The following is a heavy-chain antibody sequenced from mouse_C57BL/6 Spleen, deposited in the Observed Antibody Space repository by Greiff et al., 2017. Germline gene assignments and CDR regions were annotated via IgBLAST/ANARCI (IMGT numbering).Heavy chain of an antibody. D-gene: IGHD1-1*01. J-gene: IGHJ1*03. CDR3: TRGPGSLV. CDR1: GFTFSSYA. V-gene: IGHV5-9-1*02. Sequence: EVMLVESGAGLVKPGGSLKLSCAASGFTFSSYAMSWVRQTPENRLEWVANISSCGDYIYYADTVKGRFTISRDNARNTLYLQMSSLKSEDTAMYYCTRGPGSLVWGTGTTVTVSS. CDR2: ISSCGDYI.